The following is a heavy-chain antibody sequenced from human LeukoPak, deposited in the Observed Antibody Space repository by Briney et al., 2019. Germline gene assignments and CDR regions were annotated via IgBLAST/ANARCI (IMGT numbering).Heavy chain of an antibody. Sequence: GGSLRLSCAASGFTFSSYAMSWVRQAPGKGLEWVSAISGSGGSTYYADSVKGRFTISRDNSKNTLYLQMNSLKTEDTAVYYCTRRPYYYDSRDAYDAFDIWGQGTMVTVSS. CDR3: TRRPYYYDSRDAYDAFDI. CDR1: GFTFSSYA. CDR2: ISGSGGST. V-gene: IGHV3-23*01. D-gene: IGHD3-22*01. J-gene: IGHJ3*02.